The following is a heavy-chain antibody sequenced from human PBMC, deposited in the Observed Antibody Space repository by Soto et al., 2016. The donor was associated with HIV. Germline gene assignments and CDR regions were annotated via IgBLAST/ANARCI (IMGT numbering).Heavy chain of an antibody. CDR2: INPNNGAT. V-gene: IGHV1-2*02. CDR1: GYTFTAYS. D-gene: IGHD3-9*01. CDR3: TRRAVRHFDWDPRGYFDY. Sequence: QVQLVQSGAEVKKPGASVKVSCEASGYTFTAYSVHWVRQAPGQGLEWMGGINPNNGATSYAQKFDGRVTMTRDTSITTAFMELSGLTSEDTAVYYCTRRAVRHFDWDPRGYFDYWGQGMQVTVSS. J-gene: IGHJ4*02.